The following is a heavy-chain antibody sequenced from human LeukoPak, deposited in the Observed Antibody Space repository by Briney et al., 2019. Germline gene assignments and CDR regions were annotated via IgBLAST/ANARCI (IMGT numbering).Heavy chain of an antibody. CDR2: ISSSGSTI. Sequence: GGSLRLSCAASGFTFSSYEMNWVRQAPGKGLEWVSYISSSGSTIYYADSVKGRFTISRDNAKNSLYLQMNSLRAEDTAVYYCAREAWRADDSSGYYGGFFDYWGQGTLVTVSS. D-gene: IGHD3-22*01. CDR3: AREAWRADDSSGYYGGFFDY. J-gene: IGHJ4*02. CDR1: GFTFSSYE. V-gene: IGHV3-48*03.